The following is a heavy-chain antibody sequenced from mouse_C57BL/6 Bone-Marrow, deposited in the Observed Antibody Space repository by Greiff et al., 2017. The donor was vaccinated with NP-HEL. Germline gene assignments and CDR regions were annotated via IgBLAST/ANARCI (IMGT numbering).Heavy chain of an antibody. D-gene: IGHD1-1*01. CDR3: ALITTVVAHFDY. V-gene: IGHV1-26*01. J-gene: IGHJ2*01. CDR2: INPNNGGT. CDR1: GYTFTDYY. Sequence: EVQLQQSGPELVKPGASVKISCKASGYTFTDYYMNWVKQSHGKSLEWIGDINPNNGGTSYNQKFKGKATLTVDKSSSTAYMELRSLTSEDSAVYYCALITTVVAHFDYWGQGTTLTVSS.